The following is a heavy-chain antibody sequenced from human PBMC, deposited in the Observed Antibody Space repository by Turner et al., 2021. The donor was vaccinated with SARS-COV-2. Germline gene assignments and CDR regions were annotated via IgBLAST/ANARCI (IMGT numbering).Heavy chain of an antibody. V-gene: IGHV3-23*01. Sequence: EVQLLESGGGLVQPGGSLRLSCAASGFPFNSDAMSWVRQAPGKGLEWVSAISGSGGSTYYADSVKGRFTISRDNSKNTLYLQMNSLRAEVTAVYYCAKGYSPDYWGQGTLVTVSS. J-gene: IGHJ4*02. CDR2: ISGSGGST. CDR1: GFPFNSDA. CDR3: AKGYSPDY. D-gene: IGHD4-4*01.